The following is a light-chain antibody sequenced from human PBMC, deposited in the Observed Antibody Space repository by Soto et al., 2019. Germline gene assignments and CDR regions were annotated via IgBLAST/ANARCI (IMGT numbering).Light chain of an antibody. CDR2: DVS. CDR1: SSDVGGYNY. V-gene: IGLV2-14*01. Sequence: QSALTQPASVSGSPGQSITISCTGTSSDVGGYNYVSWYQQHPGKAPKLMIYDVSNQPSGVSNRFSGSKSGNTASLTISGLKAEDEADYYCSSYTSSSTLVFGGGTKVTVL. CDR3: SSYTSSSTLV. J-gene: IGLJ2*01.